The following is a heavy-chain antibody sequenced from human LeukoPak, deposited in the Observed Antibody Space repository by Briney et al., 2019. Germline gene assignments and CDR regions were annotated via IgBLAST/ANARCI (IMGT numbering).Heavy chain of an antibody. V-gene: IGHV4-61*09. J-gene: IGHJ5*02. Sequence: SETLSLTCTVSGGSISSGSYYWSWIRQPAGKGLEWIGHIYTSGSTNYNPSLKSRVTISLDTSKNQFSLKLSSVTAADTAVYYCARGSYYDIPYWFDPWGQGTLVTVSS. CDR3: ARGSYYDIPYWFDP. CDR1: GGSISSGSYY. CDR2: IYTSGST. D-gene: IGHD3-9*01.